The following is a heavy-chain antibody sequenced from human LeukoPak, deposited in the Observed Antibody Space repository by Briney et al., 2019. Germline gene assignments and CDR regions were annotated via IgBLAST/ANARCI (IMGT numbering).Heavy chain of an antibody. Sequence: SVKVSCKASGGTFSSYAISWVRQAPGQGLEWMGRIIPIFGTANYAQKFQGRVTITTDESTCTAYMELSSLRSEDTAVYYCARALRAYYDFWSGYYPGAFDIWGQGTMVTVSS. J-gene: IGHJ3*02. CDR3: ARALRAYYDFWSGYYPGAFDI. V-gene: IGHV1-69*05. CDR1: GGTFSSYA. CDR2: IIPIFGTA. D-gene: IGHD3-3*01.